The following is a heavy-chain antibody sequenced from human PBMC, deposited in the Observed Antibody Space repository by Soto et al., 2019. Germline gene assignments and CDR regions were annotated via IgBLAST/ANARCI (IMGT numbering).Heavy chain of an antibody. CDR3: ARTPGVHSSSWSNWFDP. Sequence: QVQLVQSGAEVKKPGASVKVSCKASGYTFTSYGISWVRQAPGQGLEWMGWISAYNGNTNYAQKLQGRVTMTTDTATSTAYMELRSLRSDDTAVYYCARTPGVHSSSWSNWFDPWGQGTLVTVSS. CDR2: ISAYNGNT. CDR1: GYTFTSYG. J-gene: IGHJ5*02. D-gene: IGHD6-13*01. V-gene: IGHV1-18*01.